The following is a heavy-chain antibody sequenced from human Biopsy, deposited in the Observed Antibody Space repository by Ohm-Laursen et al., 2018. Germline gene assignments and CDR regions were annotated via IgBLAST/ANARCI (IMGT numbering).Heavy chain of an antibody. D-gene: IGHD5-18*01. J-gene: IGHJ6*02. CDR1: GFTFSSSW. Sequence: FLRLSCAASGFTFSSSWMHWVRQAPGKGLEWVAFIFYDGSNTYYADSVKGRFTISRDNSRDTLYLQMSSLRAEDTAVYYCAKDRYNYTPIGGFSMDVWGQGTTVTVSS. CDR3: AKDRYNYTPIGGFSMDV. CDR2: IFYDGSNT. V-gene: IGHV3-30*18.